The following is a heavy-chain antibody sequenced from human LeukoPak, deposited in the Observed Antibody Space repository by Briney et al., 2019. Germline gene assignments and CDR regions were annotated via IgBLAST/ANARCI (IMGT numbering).Heavy chain of an antibody. CDR2: IYFSGSS. Sequence: SETLSLTCTVSGGSITNYYWSWIRQPPEKGLGWIGYIYFSGSSNYNPSLKSRVSMSVDTSKNQFSLKLSSVTAADTAVYYCARHVRSGYNLLDYWGQGTLVTVSS. J-gene: IGHJ4*02. D-gene: IGHD5-24*01. V-gene: IGHV4-59*08. CDR1: GGSITNYY. CDR3: ARHVRSGYNLLDY.